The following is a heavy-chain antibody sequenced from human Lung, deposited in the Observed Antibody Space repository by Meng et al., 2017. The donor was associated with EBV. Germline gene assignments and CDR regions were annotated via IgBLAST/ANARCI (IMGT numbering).Heavy chain of an antibody. V-gene: IGHV4-34*02. Sequence: VQLPQWGAGLLKPSETLSLTCGVSGRSFSSSYWSWIRQPPGKGLEWIGQINYSGITNYNPSLKSRVTISVDTSKNQFSLKESSVTAAGTAVYYCAREYSSSSGLPGPWGQGTLVTVSS. CDR1: GRSFSSSY. CDR2: INYSGIT. J-gene: IGHJ5*02. CDR3: AREYSSSSGLPGP. D-gene: IGHD6-6*01.